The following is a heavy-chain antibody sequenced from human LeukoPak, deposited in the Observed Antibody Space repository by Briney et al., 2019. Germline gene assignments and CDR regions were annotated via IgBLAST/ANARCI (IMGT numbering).Heavy chain of an antibody. Sequence: GGSLRLSCAASGFTFSSYSMNWVRQAPGKGLEWVSSISSSSSYIYYADSVKGRFTISRDNAKNSLYLQMNSLRAEDTAVYYCAREVDSSWSSDWFDPWGQGTLVTVSS. CDR3: AREVDSSWSSDWFDP. J-gene: IGHJ5*02. CDR2: ISSSSSYI. V-gene: IGHV3-21*01. CDR1: GFTFSSYS. D-gene: IGHD6-13*01.